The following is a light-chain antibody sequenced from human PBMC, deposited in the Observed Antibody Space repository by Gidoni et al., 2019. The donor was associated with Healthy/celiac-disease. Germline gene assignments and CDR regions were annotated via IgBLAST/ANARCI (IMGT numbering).Light chain of an antibody. J-gene: IGKJ5*01. CDR2: GAS. CDR1: QSVSSSY. Sequence: VLPQSPGTLSLSPGERATLSCRASQSVSSSYLAWYQQKPGQAPRLLNDGASSKATGIPDRFSGSGSGTVFTITISRLEPEDFAVYYCQQYGNSPITFGQGTRLEIK. V-gene: IGKV3-20*01. CDR3: QQYGNSPIT.